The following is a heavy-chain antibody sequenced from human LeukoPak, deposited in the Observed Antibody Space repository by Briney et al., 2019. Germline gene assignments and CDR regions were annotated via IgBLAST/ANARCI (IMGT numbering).Heavy chain of an antibody. D-gene: IGHD1-26*01. CDR2: ISWNGGRT. V-gene: IGHV3-20*04. Sequence: GGSLRLSCVASGFSFSGHEMNWVRQAPGKGLEWVSGISWNGGRTGYADSVKGRFTISRDNAKNSLYLQMNSLRAEDTALYYCARGGGSYYTVDYWGQGTLVTVSS. CDR1: GFSFSGHE. J-gene: IGHJ4*02. CDR3: ARGGGSYYTVDY.